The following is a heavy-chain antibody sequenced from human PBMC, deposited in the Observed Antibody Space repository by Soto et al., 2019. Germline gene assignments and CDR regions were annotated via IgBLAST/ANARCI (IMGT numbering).Heavy chain of an antibody. CDR2: IWYDGSNK. CDR3: ARVPGGQLELPGLDAFDI. D-gene: IGHD1-7*01. Sequence: GGSLRLSCAASGFTFSSYGMHWVRQAPGKGLEWVAVIWYDGSNKYYADSVKGRFTISGDNSKNTLYLQMNSLRAEDPAVYYCARVPGGQLELPGLDAFDIWGQGTMVTVSS. CDR1: GFTFSSYG. V-gene: IGHV3-33*01. J-gene: IGHJ3*02.